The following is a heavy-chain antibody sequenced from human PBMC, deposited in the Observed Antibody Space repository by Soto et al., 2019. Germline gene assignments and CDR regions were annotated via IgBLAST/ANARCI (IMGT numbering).Heavy chain of an antibody. Sequence: PGESLKISCKGSGYSFTSYWISWVRQMPGKGLEWMGRIDPSDSYTNYSPSFQGHVTISADKSISTAYLQWSSLKASDTAVYYCARHEYDYNWFDPWGQGTLVTVSS. CDR2: IDPSDSYT. D-gene: IGHD3-3*01. V-gene: IGHV5-10-1*01. J-gene: IGHJ5*02. CDR3: ARHEYDYNWFDP. CDR1: GYSFTSYW.